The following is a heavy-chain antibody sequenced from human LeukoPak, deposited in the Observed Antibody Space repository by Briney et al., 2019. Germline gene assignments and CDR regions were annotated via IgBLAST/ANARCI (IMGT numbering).Heavy chain of an antibody. V-gene: IGHV4-39*07. CDR3: ARAREDYPYDAFDI. CDR1: GGSISSSTYY. Sequence: SETLSLTCTVSGGSISSSTYYWGWIRQPPGKGLEWIGSIYHSGSTYYNPSLKSRVTISVDTSKNQFSLKLSSVTAADTAVYYCARAREDYPYDAFDIWGQGTMVTVSS. CDR2: IYHSGST. J-gene: IGHJ3*02. D-gene: IGHD4-11*01.